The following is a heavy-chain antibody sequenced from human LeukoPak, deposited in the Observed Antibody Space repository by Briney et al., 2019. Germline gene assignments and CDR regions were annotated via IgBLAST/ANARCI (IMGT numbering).Heavy chain of an antibody. D-gene: IGHD3-10*01. CDR2: IRSKAYGGTT. Sequence: GGSLRLSCTASGFTFGDYAMSWFRQAPGKGLEWVGFIRSKAYGGTTEYAASVKGRFTISRDDSKSIAYLQMNSLKTEDTAVYYCTRVIWFALSGYFDYWGQGTLVTVSS. J-gene: IGHJ4*02. CDR1: GFTFGDYA. CDR3: TRVIWFALSGYFDY. V-gene: IGHV3-49*03.